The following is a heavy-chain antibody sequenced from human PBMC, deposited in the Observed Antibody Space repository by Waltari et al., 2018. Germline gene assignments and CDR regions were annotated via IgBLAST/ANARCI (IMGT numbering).Heavy chain of an antibody. CDR3: AEEGNTTAGLFDS. CDR2: IYHTGSS. Sequence: QVQLRESGPGLVRSSETLSLTCTVSGHSVNNDFYWAWIRQSPGGGLEWIASIYHTGSSHYNSSLKSRVSISTDMSTKQFFVTLTHLTAADTAVYYCAEEGNTTAGLFDSWGQGTLVTVSS. J-gene: IGHJ4*02. CDR1: GHSVNNDFY. V-gene: IGHV4-38-2*02. D-gene: IGHD6-25*01.